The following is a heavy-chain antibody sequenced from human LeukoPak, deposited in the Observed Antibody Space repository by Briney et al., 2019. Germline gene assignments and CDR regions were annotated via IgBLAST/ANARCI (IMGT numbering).Heavy chain of an antibody. Sequence: GSLRLSCAASGFTFRSYPMSWVRQAPGKGLGWVSAISCSGGSTYFPDSVKGRFTISRGNPKKPVYLQINRLRAEDTAGYYCSKEVAVAGFDAFDIWGQGTMVTVSS. CDR2: ISCSGGST. V-gene: IGHV3-23*01. J-gene: IGHJ3*02. CDR1: GFTFRSYP. CDR3: SKEVAVAGFDAFDI. D-gene: IGHD2-15*01.